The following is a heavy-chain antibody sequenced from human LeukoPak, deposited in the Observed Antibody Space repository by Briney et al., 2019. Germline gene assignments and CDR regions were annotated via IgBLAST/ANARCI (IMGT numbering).Heavy chain of an antibody. Sequence: PGRSLRLSCAASGFTFDDYAMHWVRQAPGKGLEWVSGIGWNSGSIGYADSVKGRFTISRDNAKNSLYLQMDSLRAEDTAVYYCACERISGYQFWGQGTLVTVSS. J-gene: IGHJ4*02. CDR2: IGWNSGSI. CDR3: ACERISGYQF. CDR1: GFTFDDYA. D-gene: IGHD3-22*01. V-gene: IGHV3-9*01.